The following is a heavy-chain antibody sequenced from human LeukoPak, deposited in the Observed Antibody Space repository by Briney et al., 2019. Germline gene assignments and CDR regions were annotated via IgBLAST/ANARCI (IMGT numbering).Heavy chain of an antibody. J-gene: IGHJ4*02. CDR3: ARGAGITIFGVVIIDYYFDY. CDR2: INPNSGGT. V-gene: IGHV1-2*02. Sequence: GASVKVSCKASGYTFTGYYMHWVRQAPGQGLEWMGWINPNSGGTNYAQKFQGRVTMTRDTSISTAYMELSRLRSDDTAVYYCARGAGITIFGVVIIDYYFDYWGQGTLVTVSS. CDR1: GYTFTGYY. D-gene: IGHD3-3*01.